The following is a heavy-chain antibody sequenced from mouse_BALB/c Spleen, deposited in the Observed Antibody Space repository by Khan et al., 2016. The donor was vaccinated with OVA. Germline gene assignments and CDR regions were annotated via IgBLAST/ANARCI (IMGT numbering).Heavy chain of an antibody. V-gene: IGHV1S41*01. CDR1: GYTFTNYW. CDR3: ARGIYYFSTCYAMDY. Sequence: DLVKPGASLKLSCTASGYTFTNYWINWIKQRPGQGLEWIGRIAPGSGSTYYNEMFKGKATLTVDTSSNTVYIQLSSLSSEDYAVYFCARGIYYFSTCYAMDYWGQGTSVTVSS. D-gene: IGHD1-1*01. CDR2: IAPGSGST. J-gene: IGHJ4*01.